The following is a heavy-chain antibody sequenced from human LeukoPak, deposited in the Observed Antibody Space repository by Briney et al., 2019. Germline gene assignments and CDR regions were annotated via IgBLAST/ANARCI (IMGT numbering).Heavy chain of an antibody. Sequence: SEILSLTCTVSGGSISSYYWSWIRQPPGKGLEWIGYIYYSGSTNYNPSLKSRVTISVDTSKNQFSLKLSSVTAADTAVYYCARHPRDGYNVDYWGQGTLVTVSS. D-gene: IGHD5-24*01. CDR1: GGSISSYY. J-gene: IGHJ4*02. V-gene: IGHV4-59*08. CDR3: ARHPRDGYNVDY. CDR2: IYYSGST.